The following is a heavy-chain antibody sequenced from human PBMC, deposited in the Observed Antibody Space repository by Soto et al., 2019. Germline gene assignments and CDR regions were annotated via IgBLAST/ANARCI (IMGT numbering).Heavy chain of an antibody. CDR3: ARVVVAATPGWFDP. J-gene: IGHJ5*02. D-gene: IGHD2-15*01. Sequence: QVQLQEPGPGLVKPSQTLSLTCTVSGGSISSGGYYWSWIRQHPGKGLEWIGYIYYSGSTYYNPSLKSRVTISVDTSKNQFSLKLSSVTAADTAVYYCARVVVAATPGWFDPWGQGTLVTVSS. CDR2: IYYSGST. CDR1: GGSISSGGYY. V-gene: IGHV4-31*03.